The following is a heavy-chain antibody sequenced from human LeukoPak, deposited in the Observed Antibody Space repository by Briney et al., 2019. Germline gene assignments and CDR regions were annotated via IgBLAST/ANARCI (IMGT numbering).Heavy chain of an antibody. D-gene: IGHD7-27*01. Sequence: PGGSLRLSCAASGFTFDNYAMNWVRQAPGKGLEWVSGTTDSGGGTFYADSVKGRFTISRDNFNNMLYLQMNSLRAEDTALYYCTKKGQTGDLDYWGQGTLVTVSS. V-gene: IGHV3-23*01. CDR1: GFTFDNYA. CDR3: TKKGQTGDLDY. J-gene: IGHJ4*02. CDR2: TTDSGGGT.